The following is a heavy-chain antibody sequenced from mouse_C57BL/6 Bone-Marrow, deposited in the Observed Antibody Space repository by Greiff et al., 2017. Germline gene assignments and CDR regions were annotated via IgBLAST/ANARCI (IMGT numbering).Heavy chain of an antibody. Sequence: DVQLQQSGAELVRPGASVKLSCTASGFNIKDDYMHWVKQRPEQGLEWIGWIDPENGDTEYASKFQGKATITADTSSNTAYLQLSSLTSEDTAVYYCTTWVTTVVAPDWYFDVWGTGTTVTVSS. D-gene: IGHD1-1*01. J-gene: IGHJ1*03. CDR1: GFNIKDDY. CDR3: TTWVTTVVAPDWYFDV. CDR2: IDPENGDT. V-gene: IGHV14-4*01.